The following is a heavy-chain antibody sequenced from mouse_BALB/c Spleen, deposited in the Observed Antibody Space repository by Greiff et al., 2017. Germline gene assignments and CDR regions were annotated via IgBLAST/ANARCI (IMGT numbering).Heavy chain of an antibody. CDR3: ARDMGGYYGFAY. V-gene: IGHV5-4*02. CDR1: GFTFSDYY. D-gene: IGHD2-3*01. J-gene: IGHJ3*01. CDR2: ISDGGSYT. Sequence: EVKVVESGGGLVKPGGSLKLSCAASGFTFSDYYMYWVRQTPEKRLEWVATISDGGSYTYYPDSVKGRFTISRDNAKNNLYLQMSSLKSEDTAMYYCARDMGGYYGFAYWGQGTLVTVSA.